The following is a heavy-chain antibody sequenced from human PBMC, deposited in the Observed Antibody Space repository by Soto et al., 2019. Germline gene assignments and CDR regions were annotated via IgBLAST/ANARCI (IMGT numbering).Heavy chain of an antibody. Sequence: EVQLLESGGGLVQPGGSLRLSCAASGFTFSSYAMSWVRQAPGKGLEWVSAISGSGGSTFYADSVKGRFTISRDNSENTLYLQMHSLRADDTAVYYCARGIGSSTYYGMDVWGQGTTVTVSS. CDR2: ISGSGGST. V-gene: IGHV3-23*01. J-gene: IGHJ6*02. CDR1: GFTFSSYA. D-gene: IGHD3-10*01. CDR3: ARGIGSSTYYGMDV.